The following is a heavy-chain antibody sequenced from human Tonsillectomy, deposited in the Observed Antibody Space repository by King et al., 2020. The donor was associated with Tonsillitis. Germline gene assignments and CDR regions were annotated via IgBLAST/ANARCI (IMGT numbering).Heavy chain of an antibody. V-gene: IGHV3-23*04. Sequence: VQLVESGGGLVQPGGSLRLSCGASGLTFSSYAMTWVRQAPGKGLEWVSSISGSGGRAYYADSVKGRFTISRENSKNTLFLQINSLRAQDTAVYYCAAGGWLYYFDHWGQGNLVTVSS. CDR2: ISGSGGRA. J-gene: IGHJ4*02. CDR1: GLTFSSYA. CDR3: AAGGWLYYFDH. D-gene: IGHD6-19*01.